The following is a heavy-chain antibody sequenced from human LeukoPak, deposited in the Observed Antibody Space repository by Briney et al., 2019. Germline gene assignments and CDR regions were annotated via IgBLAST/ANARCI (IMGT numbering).Heavy chain of an antibody. Sequence: PSETLSLTCTVSVGSISSYYWSWIRQPAGKGLEWIGRIYTSGSTNYNPSLKSRVTMSVDTSKNQFSLKLSSVTAADTAVYYCARSYSSSYRRVYYGMDVWGQGTTVTVSS. J-gene: IGHJ6*02. CDR1: VGSISSYY. V-gene: IGHV4-4*07. D-gene: IGHD6-13*01. CDR2: IYTSGST. CDR3: ARSYSSSYRRVYYGMDV.